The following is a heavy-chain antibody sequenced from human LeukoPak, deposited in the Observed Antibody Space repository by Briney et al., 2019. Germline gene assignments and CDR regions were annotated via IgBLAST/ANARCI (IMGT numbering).Heavy chain of an antibody. CDR2: INHSGGT. CDR3: ARVYIVATIGDAFDI. J-gene: IGHJ3*02. D-gene: IGHD5-12*01. Sequence: PSETLSLTCAVYGGSFSGYYWSWIRQPPGKGLEWIGEINHSGGTNYNPSLKSRVTISVDTSKNQFSLKLSSVTAADTAVYYCARVYIVATIGDAFDIWGQGTMVTVSS. V-gene: IGHV4-34*01. CDR1: GGSFSGYY.